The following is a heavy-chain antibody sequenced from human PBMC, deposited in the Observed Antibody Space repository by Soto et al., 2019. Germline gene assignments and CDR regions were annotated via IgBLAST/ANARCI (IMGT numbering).Heavy chain of an antibody. CDR1: GGSISSHY. CDR3: AGLAGYEHYFVS. J-gene: IGHJ4*02. Sequence: PSETLSLTCTVSGGSISSHYWSWIRQPPGQGLEWIGYVYYSGSTNYNPSLKSRVTISVDTSKSQFSLRLSSVTAADTAVYFCAGLAGYEHYFVSLGQGALVTVS. D-gene: IGHD5-12*01. V-gene: IGHV4-59*08. CDR2: VYYSGST.